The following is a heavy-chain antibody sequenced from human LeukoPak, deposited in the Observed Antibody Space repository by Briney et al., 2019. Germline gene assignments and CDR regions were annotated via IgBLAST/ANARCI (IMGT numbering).Heavy chain of an antibody. CDR1: GFTFSSYG. CDR3: AKERRAGAAAGYY. CDR2: ISYDGSKK. Sequence: GGSLRLSCAASGFTFSSYGMHWVRQAPGKGLEWVAVISYDGSKKYYAASVKGRFTISRDNSKNTLYRQMYSLRAEGTAVYYCAKERRAGAAAGYYWGQGTLVTVSS. J-gene: IGHJ4*02. V-gene: IGHV3-30*18. D-gene: IGHD6-13*01.